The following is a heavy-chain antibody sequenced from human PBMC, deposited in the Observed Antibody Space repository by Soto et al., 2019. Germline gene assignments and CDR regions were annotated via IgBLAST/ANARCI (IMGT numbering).Heavy chain of an antibody. CDR2: ISGSGGST. J-gene: IGHJ5*02. Sequence: SGGSLRLSCAASGFTFSSYAMSWVRQAPGKGLEWVSAISGSGGSTYYADSVKGRFTISRDNSKNTLYLQMNSLRAEDTAVYYCAKGSQQLAVYNWFDPWGQGTLVTVSS. D-gene: IGHD6-13*01. V-gene: IGHV3-23*01. CDR1: GFTFSSYA. CDR3: AKGSQQLAVYNWFDP.